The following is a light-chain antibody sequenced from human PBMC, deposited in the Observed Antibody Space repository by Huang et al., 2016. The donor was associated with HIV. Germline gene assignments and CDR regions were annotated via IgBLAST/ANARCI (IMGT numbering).Light chain of an antibody. Sequence: IVMTQTSFSLSVTPGLPASISCKSSQRLLHSDGKNYLSWYLQKHGQSPQTLIYEVSGRLSGGQDRFSGSGSGTDFTLESRRVEAEEVGVYYGMQGIHLPSFTFGPGTKVDIK. V-gene: IGKV2-29*02. CDR3: MQGIHLPSFT. CDR1: QRLLHSDGKNY. J-gene: IGKJ3*01. CDR2: EVS.